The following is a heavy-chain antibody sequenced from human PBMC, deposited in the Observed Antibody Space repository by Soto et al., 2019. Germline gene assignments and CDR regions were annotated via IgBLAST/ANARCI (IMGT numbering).Heavy chain of an antibody. CDR3: ARDFAEMAGYGMDV. J-gene: IGHJ6*02. D-gene: IGHD6-19*01. V-gene: IGHV3-53*01. CDR1: GLTVSSNY. Sequence: GGSLRLSCAASGLTVSSNYMSWVRQAPGKGLEWVSVIYSGGSTYYADSVKGRFTISRDNSKNTLYLQMNSLRAEDTAVYYCARDFAEMAGYGMDVWGQGTTVTVSS. CDR2: IYSGGST.